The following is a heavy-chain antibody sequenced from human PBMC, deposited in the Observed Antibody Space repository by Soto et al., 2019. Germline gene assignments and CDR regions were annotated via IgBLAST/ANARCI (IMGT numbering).Heavy chain of an antibody. V-gene: IGHV1-69*02. Sequence: GASVKVSCKASGGTFSSYTISWVRQAPGQGLEWMGRIIPIFGIANYAQKFQGRVTITADKSTSTAYMELSSLRSEDTAVYYCARHRYSYGRVSYYYYGMDVWGQGTTVTVSS. D-gene: IGHD5-18*01. CDR3: ARHRYSYGRVSYYYYGMDV. CDR2: IIPIFGIA. J-gene: IGHJ6*02. CDR1: GGTFSSYT.